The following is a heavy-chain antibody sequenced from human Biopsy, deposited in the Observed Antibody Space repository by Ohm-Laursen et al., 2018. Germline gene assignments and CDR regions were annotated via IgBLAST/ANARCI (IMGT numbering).Heavy chain of an antibody. D-gene: IGHD2-15*01. CDR3: ARAYPPPGRRLVVVAGDFDC. CDR1: GFTFYDYT. Sequence: SLRLSCPPSGFTFYDYTMHWVRQIRAKGREWVALISWHGCRTYYVDSVRGRFTIYRDNAKNSQYLQMNSLRAEDTAVYYCARAYPPPGRRLVVVAGDFDCWGQGTRVTVSS. V-gene: IGHV3-43*01. CDR2: ISWHGCRT. J-gene: IGHJ4*02.